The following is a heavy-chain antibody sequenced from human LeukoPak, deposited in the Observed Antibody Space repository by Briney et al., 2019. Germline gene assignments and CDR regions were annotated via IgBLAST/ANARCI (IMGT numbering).Heavy chain of an antibody. J-gene: IGHJ4*02. V-gene: IGHV1-46*01. CDR3: VRVSGGGLLDY. CDR2: INPSSGST. Sequence: ASVKVSCKASGYTFTSYHMHWVRQAPGQGPEWMGIINPSSGSTSYAQKFQGRVTMTTDTSTSTGYMELSSLRSDDTAVYYCVRVSGGGLLDYWGQGTLVTVSS. D-gene: IGHD3-16*01. CDR1: GYTFTSYH.